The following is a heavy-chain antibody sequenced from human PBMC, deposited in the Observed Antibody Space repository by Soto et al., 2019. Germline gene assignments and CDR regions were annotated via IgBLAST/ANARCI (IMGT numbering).Heavy chain of an antibody. CDR3: ARVDYYDFWSGYPD. J-gene: IGHJ4*02. CDR2: IHHSGST. CDR1: GGSISSSNW. Sequence: PSETLSLTCAVSGGSISSSNWWSWVRQPPGKGLEWIGEIHHSGSTNYNPSLKSRVTISVDKSKNQFSLKLSSVTAADTAVYYCARVDYYDFWSGYPDWGQGTLVTVSS. D-gene: IGHD3-3*01. V-gene: IGHV4-4*02.